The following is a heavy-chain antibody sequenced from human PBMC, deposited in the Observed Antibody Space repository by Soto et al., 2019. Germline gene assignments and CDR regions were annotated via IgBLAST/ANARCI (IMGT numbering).Heavy chain of an antibody. CDR2: ISSSSSTI. J-gene: IGHJ3*02. CDR1: GFTFSTYS. D-gene: IGHD3-3*01. V-gene: IGHV3-48*01. Sequence: GGSLRLSCAASGFTFSTYSMNWLRQAPGKGLEWVSYISSSSSTIFYTDSVKGRFTISRDNSKNMLYLQMNSLRVEDTAVYYCAREVRVRGFAFDIWGQGTMVTVSS. CDR3: AREVRVRGFAFDI.